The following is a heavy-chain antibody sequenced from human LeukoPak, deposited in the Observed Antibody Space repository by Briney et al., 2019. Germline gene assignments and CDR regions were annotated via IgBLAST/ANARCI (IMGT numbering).Heavy chain of an antibody. J-gene: IGHJ4*02. CDR3: AGAVSGRGGYDY. D-gene: IGHD2-15*01. CDR2: TYNWSKWYS. Sequence: SQTPSLTCALSRDSLSSNSAAWDWVRQSPSRGIEWLGRTYNWSKWYSEYAVSLKSRITINPDTSKNQFSLQLNSVTPEDTGVYYCAGAVSGRGGYDYWGQGSLVTVSS. V-gene: IGHV6-1*01. CDR1: RDSLSSNSAA.